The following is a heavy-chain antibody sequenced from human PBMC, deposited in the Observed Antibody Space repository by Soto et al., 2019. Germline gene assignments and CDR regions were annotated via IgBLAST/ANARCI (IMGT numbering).Heavy chain of an antibody. D-gene: IGHD1-1*01. CDR1: GFNVGAFA. CDR3: TRETIAGTTGLGS. Sequence: PGGSLRLSCAASGFNVGAFAVNWVRQAPGKGLEWVAGISVSDVFIYYSDSVRGRFYISRDASENILYLQMNSLRVDDTALYYCTRETIAGTTGLGSWGPGTLVTVSS. J-gene: IGHJ4*02. CDR2: ISVSDVFI. V-gene: IGHV3-23*01.